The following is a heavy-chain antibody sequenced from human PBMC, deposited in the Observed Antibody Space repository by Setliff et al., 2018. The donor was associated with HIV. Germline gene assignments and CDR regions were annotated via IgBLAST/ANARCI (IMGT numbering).Heavy chain of an antibody. J-gene: IGHJ4*01. CDR2: IKTSGRT. CDR3: ARLAEDYYDSGTWEVDY. Sequence: SETLSLPCSVSGRSIDDSYWSWIRQSPGKGLEWIGFIKTSGRTNYKPSLKSRVTISLDTSKNQFSLRLNSVTATDTAVYYCARLAEDYYDSGTWEVDYWAHGTLVTVSS. CDR1: GRSIDDSY. V-gene: IGHV4-4*09. D-gene: IGHD3-10*01.